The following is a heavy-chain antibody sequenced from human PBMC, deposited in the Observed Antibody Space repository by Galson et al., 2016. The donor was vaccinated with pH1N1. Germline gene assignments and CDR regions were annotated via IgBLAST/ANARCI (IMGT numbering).Heavy chain of an antibody. CDR3: AKALLQRFLYAPEK. J-gene: IGHJ4*02. CDR2: ISYDGSNN. CDR1: GFTFSSYA. V-gene: IGHV3-30*18. Sequence: SLRLSCAASGFTFSSYAIHWIRQTPGKGLEWVAVISYDGSNNYFADSVKGRFTISRDDSKNTVYLQMNSLRPEDTAVYYCAKALLQRFLYAPEKWGQGTLVTVSS. D-gene: IGHD3-3*01.